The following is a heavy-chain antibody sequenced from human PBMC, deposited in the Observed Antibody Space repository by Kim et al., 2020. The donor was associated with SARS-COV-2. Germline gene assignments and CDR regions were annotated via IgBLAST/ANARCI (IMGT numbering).Heavy chain of an antibody. V-gene: IGHV1-2*06. J-gene: IGHJ3*02. CDR2: INPNSGGT. CDR1: GYTFTGYY. D-gene: IGHD1-26*01. CDR3: AICLSPRDSGSYHDAFDI. Sequence: ASVKVSCKASGYTFTGYYMHWVRQAPGQGLEWMGRINPNSGGTNYAQKFQGRVTMTRDTSISTAYMELSRLRSDDTAVYYCAICLSPRDSGSYHDAFDIWGQGTMVTVSS.